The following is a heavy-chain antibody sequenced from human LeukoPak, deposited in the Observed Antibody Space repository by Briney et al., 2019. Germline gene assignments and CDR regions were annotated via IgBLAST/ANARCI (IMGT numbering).Heavy chain of an antibody. D-gene: IGHD2-2*01. CDR2: INHSGST. V-gene: IGHV4-34*01. CDR1: GGSFSGYY. CDR3: ARGPYCSSTSCYPIYYYFDY. Sequence: PSETLSLTCAVYGGSFSGYYWSWLRQPPGKGLEWIGEINHSGSTNYNPSLKSRVTISVDTSKNQFSLKLSSVTAADTAVYYCARGPYCSSTSCYPIYYYFDYWGQGTLVTVSS. J-gene: IGHJ4*02.